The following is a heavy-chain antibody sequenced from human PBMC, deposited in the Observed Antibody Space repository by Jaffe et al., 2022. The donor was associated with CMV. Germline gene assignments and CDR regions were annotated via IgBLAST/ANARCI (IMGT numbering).Heavy chain of an antibody. CDR1: GFTFSSYE. V-gene: IGHV3-48*03. D-gene: IGHD4-17*01. CDR2: ISSSGSTI. CDR3: ARVPKVTTTLIDY. Sequence: EVQLVESGGGLVQPGGSLRLSCAASGFTFSSYEMNWVRQAPGKGLEWVSYISSSGSTIYYADSVKGRFTISRDNAKNSLYLQMNSLRAEDTAVYYCARVPKVTTTLIDYWGQGTLVTVSS. J-gene: IGHJ4*02.